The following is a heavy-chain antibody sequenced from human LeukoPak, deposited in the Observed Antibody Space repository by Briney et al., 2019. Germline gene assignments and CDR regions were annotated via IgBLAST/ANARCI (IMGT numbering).Heavy chain of an antibody. D-gene: IGHD4-17*01. Sequence: GGSLRLSCAASGFTFTNYEMIWVRQAPGKGLEWVSGLTGGGGGTSYADSVKGRFTISRDNSKNTLYLQMNSLRDEDTAVYYCARDYGDYIWFDPWGQGTLVTVSS. CDR2: LTGGGGGT. CDR3: ARDYGDYIWFDP. V-gene: IGHV3-23*01. CDR1: GFTFTNYE. J-gene: IGHJ5*02.